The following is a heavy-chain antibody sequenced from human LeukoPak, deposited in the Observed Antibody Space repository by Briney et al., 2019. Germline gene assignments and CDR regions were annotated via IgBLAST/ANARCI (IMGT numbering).Heavy chain of an antibody. D-gene: IGHD5-18*01. Sequence: GGSLRLSCAASGFTFSSYSMNWVRQAPGKGLEWVSSISSSSSYIYYADSVKGRFTISRDNAKNSLYLQMNSLRAEDTAVYYCARDYSDYYYMDVWGKGTTVTVSS. CDR3: ARDYSDYYYMDV. CDR2: ISSSSSYI. CDR1: GFTFSSYS. V-gene: IGHV3-21*01. J-gene: IGHJ6*03.